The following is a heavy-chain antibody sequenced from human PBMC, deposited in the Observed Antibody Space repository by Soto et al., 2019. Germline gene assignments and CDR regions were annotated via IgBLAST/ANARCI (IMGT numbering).Heavy chain of an antibody. CDR3: AKDGRYGDYYDSSGYPSSFNWFDP. CDR1: GFTFSSYG. CDR2: ISYDGSNK. D-gene: IGHD3-22*01. J-gene: IGHJ5*02. Sequence: QVQLVESGGGVVQPGRSLRLSCAASGFTFSSYGMHWVRQAPGKGLEWVAVISYDGSNKYYADSVKGRFTISRDNSKNTLYLQMNSLRAEDTAVYYCAKDGRYGDYYDSSGYPSSFNWFDPWGQGTLVTVSS. V-gene: IGHV3-30*18.